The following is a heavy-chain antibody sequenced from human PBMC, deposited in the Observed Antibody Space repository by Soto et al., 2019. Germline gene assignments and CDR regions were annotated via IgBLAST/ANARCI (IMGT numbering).Heavy chain of an antibody. J-gene: IGHJ4*02. V-gene: IGHV3-48*04. CDR3: ARDVDYSFDY. D-gene: IGHD4-4*01. CDR2: MSVRSGTI. Sequence: GGSLRLSCAASGFSFSTYSMNWVRQAPGKGLEWVSYMSVRSGTISYADSVQGRFTISSDNAKNSLFLQMNGLRAEDTAVYYCARDVDYSFDYWGQGTLVTVSS. CDR1: GFSFSTYS.